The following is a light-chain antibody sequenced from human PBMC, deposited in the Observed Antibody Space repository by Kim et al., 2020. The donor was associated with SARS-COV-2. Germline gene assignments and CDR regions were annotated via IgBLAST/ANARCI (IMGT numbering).Light chain of an antibody. CDR3: VTWDDSLNGVL. J-gene: IGLJ3*02. V-gene: IGLV1-44*01. CDR1: SSNIGSHS. CDR2: RDN. Sequence: GLRVPLPCSGSSSNIGSHSVNGYQHLPGTAPKLLIYRDNQRPSGGPDRFSGSKSGTSASLAISGLQSVDEADYYCVTWDDSLNGVLFGGGTKLTVL.